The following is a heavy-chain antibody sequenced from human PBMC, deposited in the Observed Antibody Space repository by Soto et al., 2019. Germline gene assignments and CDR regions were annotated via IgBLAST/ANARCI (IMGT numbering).Heavy chain of an antibody. CDR2: ISSSSSYI. V-gene: IGHV3-21*01. Sequence: GESLKISCAASGFTFSSYSMNWVRQAPGKGLEWVSSISSSSSYIYYADSVKGRFTISRDNAKNSLYLQMNSLRAEDTAVYYCARSPRQVVIPFDYWGQGTLVTVSS. CDR3: ARSPRQVVIPFDY. J-gene: IGHJ4*02. CDR1: GFTFSSYS. D-gene: IGHD3-22*01.